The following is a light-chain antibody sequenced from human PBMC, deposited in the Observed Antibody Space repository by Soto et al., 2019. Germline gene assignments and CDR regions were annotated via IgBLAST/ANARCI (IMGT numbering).Light chain of an antibody. CDR2: KAS. CDR3: QQYNSYSRT. J-gene: IGKJ1*01. CDR1: QSISSW. Sequence: DIQMTQSPSTLSASVGDRVTITCRASQSISSWLAWYQQKPGKAPKLLIYKASSLESGVPSRFSGSGSGTEFTITISSLQHDDFATYYCQQYNSYSRTFGQGTKVEIK. V-gene: IGKV1-5*03.